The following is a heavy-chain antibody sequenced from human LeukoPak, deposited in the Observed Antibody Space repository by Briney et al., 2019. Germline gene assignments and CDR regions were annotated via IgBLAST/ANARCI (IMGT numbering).Heavy chain of an antibody. V-gene: IGHV4-34*01. CDR3: ARDRPGYYFDY. J-gene: IGHJ4*02. D-gene: IGHD3-9*01. CDR2: INHSGST. Sequence: SETLSLTCAVYGGSFSGYYWSWIRQPPGRGLEWIGEINHSGSTNYNPSLKSRVTISVDTSKNQFSLKLSSVTAADTAVYYCARDRPGYYFDYWGQGTLVTVSS. CDR1: GGSFSGYY.